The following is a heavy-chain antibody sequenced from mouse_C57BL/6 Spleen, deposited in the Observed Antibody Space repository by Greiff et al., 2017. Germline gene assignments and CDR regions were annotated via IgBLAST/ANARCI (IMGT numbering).Heavy chain of an antibody. CDR3: ASRGGSSAWFAY. CDR2: INPSTGGT. Sequence: EVQLQESGPELVKPGASVKISCKASGYSFTGYYMNWVKQSPEKSLEWIGEINPSTGGTTYNQKFKAKATLTVDKSSSTAYMQLKSLTSEDSAVYYCASRGGSSAWFAYWGQGTLVTVSA. V-gene: IGHV1-42*01. CDR1: GYSFTGYY. J-gene: IGHJ3*01. D-gene: IGHD1-1*01.